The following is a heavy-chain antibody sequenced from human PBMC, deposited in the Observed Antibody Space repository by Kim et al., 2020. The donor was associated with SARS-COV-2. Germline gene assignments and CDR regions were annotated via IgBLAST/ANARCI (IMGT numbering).Heavy chain of an antibody. CDR3: ARDLGFECSGGSCWYNWFDP. Sequence: GGSLRLSCAASGFTFSSYAMHWVRQAPGKGLEWVAVISYDGSNKYYADSVKGRFTISRDNSKNTLYLQMNSLRAEDTAVYYCARDLGFECSGGSCWYNWFDPWGQGTLVTVSS. CDR1: GFTFSSYA. J-gene: IGHJ5*02. D-gene: IGHD2-15*01. V-gene: IGHV3-30-3*01. CDR2: ISYDGSNK.